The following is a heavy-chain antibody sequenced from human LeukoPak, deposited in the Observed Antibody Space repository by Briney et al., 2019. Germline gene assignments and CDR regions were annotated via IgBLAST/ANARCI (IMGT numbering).Heavy chain of an antibody. D-gene: IGHD6-13*01. V-gene: IGHV3-33*01. CDR3: AGDRIAAAGTSYYYYYYGMDV. CDR1: GFTFSSYG. CDR2: IWYDGSNK. Sequence: GRSLRLSCAASGFTFSSYGMHWVRQAPGKGLEWVAVIWYDGSNKYYADSVKGRFTISRDNSKNTLYLQMNSLRAEDTAVYYCAGDRIAAAGTSYYYYYYGMDVWGKGTTVTVSS. J-gene: IGHJ6*04.